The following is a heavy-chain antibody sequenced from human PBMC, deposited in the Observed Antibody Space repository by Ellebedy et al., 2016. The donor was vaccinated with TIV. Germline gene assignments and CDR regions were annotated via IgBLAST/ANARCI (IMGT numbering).Heavy chain of an antibody. Sequence: SVKVSXXASGGTFSSYAISWVRQAPGQGLEWMGGIIPIFGTANYAQKFQGRVTITADKSTSTAYMELSSLRSEDTAVYYCARDEVVTPTYYYYGMDVWGQGTTVTVSS. CDR2: IIPIFGTA. V-gene: IGHV1-69*06. CDR3: ARDEVVTPTYYYYGMDV. CDR1: GGTFSSYA. D-gene: IGHD4-23*01. J-gene: IGHJ6*02.